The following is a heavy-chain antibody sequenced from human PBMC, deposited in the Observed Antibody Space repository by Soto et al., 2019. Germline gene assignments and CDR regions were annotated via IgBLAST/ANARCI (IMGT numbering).Heavy chain of an antibody. J-gene: IGHJ4*02. Sequence: EVQLLESGGGLVQPGGSLRLSCAASGFTFSNFAMSWVRQAPGKGLEWVSGISGSGDNTYYADSVKGRFSISRDNSKNTLYPEMNSLRAEDTAVFYCAKEEGYGDYDAPFDYLGQGTLVTVSS. CDR2: ISGSGDNT. V-gene: IGHV3-23*01. D-gene: IGHD5-12*01. CDR3: AKEEGYGDYDAPFDY. CDR1: GFTFSNFA.